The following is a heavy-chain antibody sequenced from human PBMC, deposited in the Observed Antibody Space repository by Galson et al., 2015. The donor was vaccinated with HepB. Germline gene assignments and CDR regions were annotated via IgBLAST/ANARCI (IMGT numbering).Heavy chain of an antibody. Sequence: SLRLSCAASGFTFSDYYMSWIRQAPGKGLEWVSYISSSGSTIYYADSVKGRFTISRDNAKNSLYLQMNSLRAEDTAVYYCARASPAEEGPPAPRAFDIWGQGTMVTVSS. CDR3: ARASPAEEGPPAPRAFDI. CDR2: ISSSGSTI. V-gene: IGHV3-11*01. CDR1: GFTFSDYY. J-gene: IGHJ3*02.